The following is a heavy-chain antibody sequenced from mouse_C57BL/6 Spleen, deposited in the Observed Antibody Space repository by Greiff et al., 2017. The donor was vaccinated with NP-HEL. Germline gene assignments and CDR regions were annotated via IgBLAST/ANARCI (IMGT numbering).Heavy chain of an antibody. CDR3: ARQERRTARFYAMDY. CDR1: GFTFSSYG. V-gene: IGHV5-6*01. CDR2: ISSGGSYT. Sequence: EVKLMESGGDLVKPGGSLKLSCAASGFTFSSYGMSWVRQTPDKRLEWVATISSGGSYTYYPDSVKGRFTISRDNAKNTLYLQMSSLKSEDTAMYYCARQERRTARFYAMDYWGQGTSVTVSS. J-gene: IGHJ4*01.